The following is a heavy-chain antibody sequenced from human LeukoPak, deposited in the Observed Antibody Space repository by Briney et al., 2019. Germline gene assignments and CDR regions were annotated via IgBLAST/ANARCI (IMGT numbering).Heavy chain of an antibody. V-gene: IGHV3-7*01. CDR1: GFTFSSYW. D-gene: IGHD3-10*01. CDR2: IKQDGSEK. J-gene: IGHJ4*02. CDR3: ARSRRKTYYYGSGSGYFDY. Sequence: GGSLRLXCAASGFTFSSYWMSWVRQAPGKGLEWVANIKQDGSEKYYVDSVKGRFTISRDNAKNSLYLQMNSLRAEDTAVYYCARSRRKTYYYGSGSGYFDYWGQGTLVTVSS.